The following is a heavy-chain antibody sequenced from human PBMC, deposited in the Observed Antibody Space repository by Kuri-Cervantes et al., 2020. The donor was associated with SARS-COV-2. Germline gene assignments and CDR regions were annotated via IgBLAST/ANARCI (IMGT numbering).Heavy chain of an antibody. V-gene: IGHV3-30*18. D-gene: IGHD3-10*01. CDR2: ISYNGSNE. Sequence: LSLTCAASGFTFSKYAVHWVRQAPGKGLEWVAVISYNGSNEYYADSVKGRFTISRDNSKNTLYLQVNSLRAEDTSVYYCAKDPGTMARGHYYYGMDVWGQGTTVTVSS. CDR3: AKDPGTMARGHYYYGMDV. CDR1: GFTFSKYA. J-gene: IGHJ6*02.